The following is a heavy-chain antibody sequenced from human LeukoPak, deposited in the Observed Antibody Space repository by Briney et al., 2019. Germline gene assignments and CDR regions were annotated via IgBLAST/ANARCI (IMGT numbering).Heavy chain of an antibody. CDR1: GFTFGSYG. CDR3: AREGPRGNSQFDY. Sequence: GGSLRLSCAASGFTFGSYGMHWVRQAPGKGLKWVAVISYDGSNKYYTDSVKGRLTISRGNSKNTLYLQMNNLRAEDTAVYYCAREGPRGNSQFDYWGQGTLVTVSS. V-gene: IGHV3-30*03. D-gene: IGHD2/OR15-2a*01. J-gene: IGHJ4*02. CDR2: ISYDGSNK.